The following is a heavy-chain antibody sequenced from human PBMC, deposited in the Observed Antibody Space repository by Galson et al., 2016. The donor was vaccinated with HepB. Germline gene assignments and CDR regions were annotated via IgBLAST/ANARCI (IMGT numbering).Heavy chain of an antibody. CDR3: AALVSSGSQLDY. D-gene: IGHD6-19*01. CDR2: IYHSGST. CDR1: NGSIISSNW. Sequence: ETLSLTCAVSNGSIISSNWWNWVRQPPGKGLEWIGEIYHSGSTNYNPSLTSRVTISIDKSRNQFSLRLTSVTAADTAVYYCAALVSSGSQLDYWGQGMLVTVSS. V-gene: IGHV4-4*02. J-gene: IGHJ4*02.